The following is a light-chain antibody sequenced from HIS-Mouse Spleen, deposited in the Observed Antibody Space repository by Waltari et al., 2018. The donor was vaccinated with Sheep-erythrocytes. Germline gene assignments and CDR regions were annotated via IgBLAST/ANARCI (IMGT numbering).Light chain of an antibody. V-gene: IGLV1-44*01. CDR3: CSYAGSSTFHVV. CDR1: SSNIGSNT. Sequence: QSVLTQPPSASGTPGQRVTISCSGSSSNIGSNTVNWYQQLPGTAPKLLIYSNNQRPSGVPDRFAGSKSGNTASLTIAGLQAEDEADYYCCSYAGSSTFHVVFGGGTKLTVL. J-gene: IGLJ2*01. CDR2: SNN.